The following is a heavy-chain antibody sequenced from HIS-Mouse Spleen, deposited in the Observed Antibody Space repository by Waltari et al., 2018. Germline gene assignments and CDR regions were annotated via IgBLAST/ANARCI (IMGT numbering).Heavy chain of an antibody. CDR2: IWYDGSNK. CDR3: AKASGPNAFDI. Sequence: QVQLVESGGGVVQPGRSLRLSCAASGFTFSSSGMHWVRQAPGKGLEEVAVIWYDGSNKYYADSVKGRFTISRDNSKNTLYLQMNSLRAEDTAVYYCAKASGPNAFDIWGQGTMVTVSS. J-gene: IGHJ3*02. V-gene: IGHV3-33*06. CDR1: GFTFSSSG.